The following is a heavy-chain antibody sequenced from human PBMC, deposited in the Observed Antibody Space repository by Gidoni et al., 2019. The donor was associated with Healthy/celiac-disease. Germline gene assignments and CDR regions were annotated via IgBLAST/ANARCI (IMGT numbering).Heavy chain of an antibody. D-gene: IGHD6-19*01. CDR1: GFTFSNHA. Sequence: EVQLVESGGGLVHPGGSLRLCCAASGFTFSNHAMTWVRHAPGKGLEWVSAISGSIVSTYYADSVKGRFTISRDNSKNTLYLQMNSLRAEDTAVYYCATDMLGAVTGVFDYWGQGTLVTVSS. V-gene: IGHV3-23*04. J-gene: IGHJ4*02. CDR3: ATDMLGAVTGVFDY. CDR2: ISGSIVST.